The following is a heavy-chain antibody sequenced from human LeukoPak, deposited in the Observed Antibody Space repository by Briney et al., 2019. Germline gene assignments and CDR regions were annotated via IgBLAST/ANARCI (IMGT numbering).Heavy chain of an antibody. Sequence: SVKVSCKASGGTFSSYAISWVRQAPGQGLEWMGRIIPIFGTANYAQKFQGRVTITADKSTSTAYMELSGLRSEDTAVYYCARRMNSSACCRDAFDIWGQGTMVTVSS. CDR3: ARRMNSSACCRDAFDI. V-gene: IGHV1-69*06. D-gene: IGHD6-19*01. CDR1: GGTFSSYA. J-gene: IGHJ3*02. CDR2: IIPIFGTA.